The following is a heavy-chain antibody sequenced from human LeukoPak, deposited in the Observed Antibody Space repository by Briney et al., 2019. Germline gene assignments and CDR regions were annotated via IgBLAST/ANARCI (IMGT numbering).Heavy chain of an antibody. CDR3: AREYSDILTGYYPFDS. J-gene: IGHJ4*02. Sequence: SQTLSLTCTVSGGSINSGVYYWSWIRQYPGKGLEWIGSIFYSGSTYYNPSLKSRFTISVDTSKNQFSLKLSSVTAADTAVYYCAREYSDILTGYYPFDSWGQGTLVTVSS. D-gene: IGHD3-9*01. CDR1: GGSINSGVYY. CDR2: IFYSGST. V-gene: IGHV4-31*03.